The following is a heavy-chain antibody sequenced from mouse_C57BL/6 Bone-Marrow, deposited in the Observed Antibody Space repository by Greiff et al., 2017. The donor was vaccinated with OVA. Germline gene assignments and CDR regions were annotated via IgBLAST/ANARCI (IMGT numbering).Heavy chain of an antibody. D-gene: IGHD4-1*01. J-gene: IGHJ2*01. CDR1: GYTFTDYY. V-gene: IGHV1-76*01. Sequence: QVQLKESGAELVRPGASVKLSCKASGYTFTDYYINWVKQRPGQGLEWIARIYPGSGNTYYNEKFKGKATLTAEKSSSTAYMQLSSLTSEDSAVYFCARNWPFDYWGQGTTLTVSS. CDR3: ARNWPFDY. CDR2: IYPGSGNT.